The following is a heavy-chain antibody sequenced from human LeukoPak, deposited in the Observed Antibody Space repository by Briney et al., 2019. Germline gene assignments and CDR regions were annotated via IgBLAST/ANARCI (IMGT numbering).Heavy chain of an antibody. CDR2: IYYTGST. J-gene: IGHJ6*02. CDR1: GGSISSYY. V-gene: IGHV4-59*01. Sequence: SETLSLTCTVSGGSISSYYWSWIRQPPGKGLEWIGYIYYTGSTNYNPSLKSRVTISVDTSKNQFSLKLSSVTAADTAVYYCARDRVGATPGYYYYGMDVWGQGTTVTVSS. CDR3: ARDRVGATPGYYYYGMDV. D-gene: IGHD1-26*01.